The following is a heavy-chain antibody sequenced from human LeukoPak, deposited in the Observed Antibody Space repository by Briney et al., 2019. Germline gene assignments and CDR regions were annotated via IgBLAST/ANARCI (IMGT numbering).Heavy chain of an antibody. CDR2: IKQDGSEK. CDR3: ARDHPAAMRDRGYYYMDV. J-gene: IGHJ6*03. D-gene: IGHD2-2*01. Sequence: GGSLRLSCAASGFTFSSYWMSWVRQAPGKGLEWVANIKQDGSEKYYVDSVKGRFTISRDNAKNSLYPQMNSLRAEDTAVYYCARDHPAAMRDRGYYYMDVWGKGATVTISS. CDR1: GFTFSSYW. V-gene: IGHV3-7*01.